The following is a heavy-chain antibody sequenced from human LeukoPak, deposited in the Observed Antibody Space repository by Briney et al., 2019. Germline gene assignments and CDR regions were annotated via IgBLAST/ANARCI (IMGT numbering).Heavy chain of an antibody. D-gene: IGHD3-22*01. V-gene: IGHV4-34*01. CDR1: GGSFSGYY. CDR2: INHSGST. Sequence: SETLSLTCAVYGGSFSGYYWSWIRQPPGKGLEWIGEINHSGSTNYNPSLKSRVTISVDTSKTQFSLKLSSVTAADTAVYYCAREPSYYYDSSGYYERRYYYYGMDVWGQGTTVTVSS. CDR3: AREPSYYYDSSGYYERRYYYYGMDV. J-gene: IGHJ6*02.